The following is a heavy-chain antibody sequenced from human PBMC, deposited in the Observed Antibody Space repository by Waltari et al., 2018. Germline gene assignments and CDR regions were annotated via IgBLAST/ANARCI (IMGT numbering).Heavy chain of an antibody. V-gene: IGHV4-34*01. Sequence: QVQLQQWGAGLLKPSETLSLTCAVYGGSFSGYYWSWIRQPPGKGLEWIGEINHSGSTNYNPSLKSRVTISVDTSKNQFSLKLSSVTAADTAVYYWARGRSTIFGVVKLNYFDYWGQGTLVTVSS. CDR2: INHSGST. CDR3: ARGRSTIFGVVKLNYFDY. D-gene: IGHD3-3*01. CDR1: GGSFSGYY. J-gene: IGHJ4*02.